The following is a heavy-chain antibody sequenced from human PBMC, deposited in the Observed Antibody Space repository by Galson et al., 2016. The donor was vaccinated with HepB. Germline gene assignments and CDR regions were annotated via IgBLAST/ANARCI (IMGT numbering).Heavy chain of an antibody. V-gene: IGHV3-33*01. CDR2: IWFDGSDK. D-gene: IGHD1-26*01. J-gene: IGHJ4*02. CDR3: ARDHGGSFDY. CDR1: EFSFRSYG. Sequence: SLRLSCAASEFSFRSYGMHWVRQAPGKGLEWVAFIWFDGSDKYYADSVKGRFTISRGNSKNTLYLQMSSLTAEDTAVYYCARDHGGSFDYWGQGTLVTVSS.